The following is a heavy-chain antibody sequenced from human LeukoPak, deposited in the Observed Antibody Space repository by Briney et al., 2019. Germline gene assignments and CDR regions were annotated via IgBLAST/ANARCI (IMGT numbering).Heavy chain of an antibody. CDR3: ARRDY. Sequence: GGSLRLSCAASGFTFSSYAMHWVRQAPGKGLEWVAVISYDGSNKYYADSVKGRFTISRDNSKNTLYLQMNSLRAEDTAVYYCARRDYWGQGTLVTVSS. CDR1: GFTFSSYA. CDR2: ISYDGSNK. V-gene: IGHV3-30*04. J-gene: IGHJ4*02.